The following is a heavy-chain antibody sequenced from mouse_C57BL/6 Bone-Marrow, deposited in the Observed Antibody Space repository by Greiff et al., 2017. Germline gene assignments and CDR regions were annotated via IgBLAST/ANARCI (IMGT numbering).Heavy chain of an antibody. CDR1: GYTFTSYW. CDR3: AGGLVVPDC. Sequence: VQLQQSGAELVRPGSSVKLSCKASGYTFTSYWMDWVRQRPGQGLEWIGNIYPSDSETHYNEKFKDKATLTVDKSSSTAYMQLSSLTSEDSAVYYYAGGLVVPDCWGRGTTLTVSA. D-gene: IGHD1-1*01. J-gene: IGHJ2*01. CDR2: IYPSDSET. V-gene: IGHV1-61*01.